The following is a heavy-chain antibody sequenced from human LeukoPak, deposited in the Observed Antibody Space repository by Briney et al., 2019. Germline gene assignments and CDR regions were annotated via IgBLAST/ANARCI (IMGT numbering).Heavy chain of an antibody. D-gene: IGHD3-22*01. CDR3: ARGLVVVINQYYFDY. V-gene: IGHV4-31*03. J-gene: IGHJ4*02. Sequence: SQTLSLTCTVSGGSISSGGYYWSWIRQHPGKGLEWIGYIYYSGSTYYNPFLKSRVTISVDTSKNQFSLKLSSVTAADTAVYYCARGLVVVINQYYFDYWGQGTLVTVSS. CDR1: GGSISSGGYY. CDR2: IYYSGST.